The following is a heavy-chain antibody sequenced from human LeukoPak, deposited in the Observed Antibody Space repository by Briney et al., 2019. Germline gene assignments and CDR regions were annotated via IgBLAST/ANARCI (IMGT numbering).Heavy chain of an antibody. V-gene: IGHV3-23*01. D-gene: IGHD3-22*01. CDR3: ARGQEYYYDSSAYSKFDY. CDR2: ISGSGGST. Sequence: PGGSLRLSCAASGFTFSSYAMSWVRQAPGKGLEWVSAISGSGGSTYYADSVKGRFTISRDNSKNTLYLQMNSLRAEDTALYYCARGQEYYYDSSAYSKFDYWGQGTLVTVSS. CDR1: GFTFSSYA. J-gene: IGHJ4*02.